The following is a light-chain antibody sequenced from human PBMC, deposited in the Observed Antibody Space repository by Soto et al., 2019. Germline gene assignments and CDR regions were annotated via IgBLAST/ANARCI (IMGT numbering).Light chain of an antibody. J-gene: IGKJ3*01. Sequence: EIVLTQSPGTLSLSPGERATLSCRASQSVSSSYLAWYQHTPGQAPRLLIYGASTRATGIPDRFSGSGSGTDFTLTISRLEPEDFAVYFCQQFGSPFTFGPGTKVDLK. V-gene: IGKV3-20*01. CDR2: GAS. CDR3: QQFGSPFT. CDR1: QSVSSSY.